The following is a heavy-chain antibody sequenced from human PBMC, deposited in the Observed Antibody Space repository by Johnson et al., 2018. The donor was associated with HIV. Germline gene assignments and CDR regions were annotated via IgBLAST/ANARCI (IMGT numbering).Heavy chain of an antibody. D-gene: IGHD1-26*01. J-gene: IGHJ3*02. CDR1: GFTINNHW. CDR2: SRFAGDDT. Sequence: MQVVESGGGVIRPGGSLRLSCAASGFTINNHWMHWVRQAPGQGLVYVSGSRFAGDDTLYEDSVKGRFTISRDNARNTLYLQMNSLRAEDTAVYYCAREKELRELVGANSNAFDIWGQGTMVTVSS. V-gene: IGHV3-74*03. CDR3: AREKELRELVGANSNAFDI.